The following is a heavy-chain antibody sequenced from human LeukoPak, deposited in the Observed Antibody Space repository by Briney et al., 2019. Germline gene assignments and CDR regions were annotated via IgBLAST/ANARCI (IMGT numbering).Heavy chain of an antibody. CDR3: AREVVSPYNWFDP. J-gene: IGHJ5*02. D-gene: IGHD2-15*01. CDR1: GGSISSGGYS. Sequence: SETLSLTCAVSGGSISSGGYSWSWIRQPPGKGLEWIGYIYYSGSTYYNPSLKSRVTISVDTSKNRFSLKLSSVTAADTAVYYCAREVVSPYNWFDPWGQGTLVTVSS. CDR2: IYYSGST. V-gene: IGHV4-30-4*07.